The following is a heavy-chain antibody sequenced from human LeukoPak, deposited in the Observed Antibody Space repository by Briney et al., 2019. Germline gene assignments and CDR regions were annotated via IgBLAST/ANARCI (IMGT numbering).Heavy chain of an antibody. CDR3: ARGRSIAARPGYDYYHYMDV. D-gene: IGHD6-6*01. CDR1: GGSISSYY. J-gene: IGHJ6*03. V-gene: IGHV4-59*01. Sequence: SETLSLTCTVSGGSISSYYWSWIRQPPGKGLEWIGYIYYSGSTNYNPSLKSRVTISVDTSKNQFSLKLSSVTAADTAVYYCARGRSIAARPGYDYYHYMDVWGKGTTVTVSS. CDR2: IYYSGST.